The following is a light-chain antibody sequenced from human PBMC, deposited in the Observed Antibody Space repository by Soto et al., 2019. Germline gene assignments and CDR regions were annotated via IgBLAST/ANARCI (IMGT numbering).Light chain of an antibody. V-gene: IGKV1-39*01. Sequence: IQMTQSPSSLSASVGDRVTITCRASQSISSHLNWYQQKPGTAPKLLIYVASSLQSGVPSRFTGSGSGTDFTLTISSLHPDDFAIYYCQQSDSNPYTFGQGTKLEIK. CDR2: VAS. CDR3: QQSDSNPYT. CDR1: QSISSH. J-gene: IGKJ2*01.